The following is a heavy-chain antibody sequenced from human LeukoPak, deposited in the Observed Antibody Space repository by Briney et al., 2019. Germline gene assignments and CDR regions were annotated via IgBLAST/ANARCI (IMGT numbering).Heavy chain of an antibody. Sequence: GRSLRLSCAASGFTFDDYAMRWVRHAPGKGLEWVSGISWNSGSVGYADSVKGRFTISRDNAKNSLYLQMNSLRAEDTALYYCAKGPSLDCSSTSCYSYYYYMDVWGKGTTVTVSS. CDR3: AKGPSLDCSSTSCYSYYYYMDV. V-gene: IGHV3-9*01. CDR1: GFTFDDYA. D-gene: IGHD2-2*01. CDR2: ISWNSGSV. J-gene: IGHJ6*03.